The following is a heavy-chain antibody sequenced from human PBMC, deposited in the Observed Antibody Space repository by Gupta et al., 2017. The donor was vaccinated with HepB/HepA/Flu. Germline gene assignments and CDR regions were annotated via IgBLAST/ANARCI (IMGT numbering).Heavy chain of an antibody. CDR1: GFTFSNAW. CDR2: IKSKTDGGTT. Sequence: EVQLVESGGGLVKPGGSLRLSCAASGFTFSNAWMSWVRQAPGKGLEWVGRIKSKTDGGTTDYAATVKGRFTISRDDSKNTLYLQMKSLKTEDTAVYYCTTGRLGAPPRSYYYYYMDVWGKGTSVTVSS. D-gene: IGHD1-26*01. J-gene: IGHJ6*03. V-gene: IGHV3-15*01. CDR3: TTGRLGAPPRSYYYYYMDV.